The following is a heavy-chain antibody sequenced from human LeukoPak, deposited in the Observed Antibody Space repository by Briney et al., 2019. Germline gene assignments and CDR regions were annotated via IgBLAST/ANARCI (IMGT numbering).Heavy chain of an antibody. CDR3: AGLICGGDCPI. D-gene: IGHD2-21*01. J-gene: IGHJ4*02. CDR2: IYYRGST. V-gene: IGHV4-59*01. Sequence: SETLSLTCTVSGGSISSYYWSWIRHPPGKGLVRIGYIYYRGSTNYNPSLKSGVTIPVHTSKNQSSLQLSSVTAADPAVYYCAGLICGGDCPIWGQGTLVTVSS. CDR1: GGSISSYY.